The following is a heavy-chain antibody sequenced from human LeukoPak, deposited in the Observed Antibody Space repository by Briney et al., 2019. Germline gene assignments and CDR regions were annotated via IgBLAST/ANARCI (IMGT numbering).Heavy chain of an antibody. CDR3: ARLWVRGVDHTFDY. J-gene: IGHJ4*02. CDR2: IYYSGST. V-gene: IGHV4-59*01. Sequence: PSETLSLTCTVSGGSISSYYWSWIRQPPGKGLEWIGYIYYSGSTNYNPSLKSRVTISVDTSKNQFSLKLSTVTAADTAVYYCARLWVRGVDHTFDYWGQGTLVTVSS. D-gene: IGHD3-10*01. CDR1: GGSISSYY.